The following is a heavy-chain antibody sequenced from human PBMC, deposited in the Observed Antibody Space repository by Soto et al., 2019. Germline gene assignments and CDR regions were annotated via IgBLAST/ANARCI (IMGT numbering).Heavy chain of an antibody. V-gene: IGHV5-51*01. Sequence: PGESLKISCKGSGYSFTIYWIGWVRQMPGKGLEWMGIIYPGDSDTRYSPSFQGQVTISADKSISTAYLQWSSLKASDTAMYYCARQVYCGGDCYSDAFDIWGQGTMVTVSS. CDR2: IYPGDSDT. CDR1: GYSFTIYW. J-gene: IGHJ3*02. D-gene: IGHD2-21*02. CDR3: ARQVYCGGDCYSDAFDI.